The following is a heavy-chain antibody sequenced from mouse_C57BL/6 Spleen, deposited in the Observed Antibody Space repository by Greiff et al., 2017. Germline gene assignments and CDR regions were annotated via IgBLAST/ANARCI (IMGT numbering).Heavy chain of an antibody. V-gene: IGHV1-55*01. CDR3: ARGGAYYYGSTMDY. J-gene: IGHJ4*01. D-gene: IGHD1-1*01. CDR1: GYTFTSYW. CDR2: IYPGSGST. Sequence: VQLQQPGAELVKPGASVKMSCKASGYTFTSYWITWVKQRPGQGLEWIGDIYPGSGSTNYNEKFKSKATLTVDTSSSTAYMQLSSLTSEDSAVYYCARGGAYYYGSTMDYWGQGTSVTVSA.